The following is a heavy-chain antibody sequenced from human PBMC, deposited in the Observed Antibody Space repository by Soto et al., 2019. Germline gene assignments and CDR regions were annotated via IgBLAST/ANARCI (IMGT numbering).Heavy chain of an antibody. J-gene: IGHJ4*02. CDR3: AKAYYDILNGLPAQFDY. CDR1: GFTFSSYA. CDR2: ISGSGGST. D-gene: IGHD3-9*01. Sequence: PVGSLRLSCAASGFTFSSYAMSWVRQAPGKGLEWVSAISGSGGSTYYADSVKGRFTISRDNSKNTLYLQMNSLRAEDTAVYYCAKAYYDILNGLPAQFDYWGQGTLVTVSS. V-gene: IGHV3-23*01.